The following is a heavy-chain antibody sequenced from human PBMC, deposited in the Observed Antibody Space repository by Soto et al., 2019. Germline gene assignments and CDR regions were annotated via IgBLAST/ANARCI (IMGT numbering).Heavy chain of an antibody. Sequence: SVKVSCKASGGTFSSYAISWVRQAPGQGLERMGGIIPIFGTANYAQKFQGRVTITADESTSTAYMELSSLRSEDTAVYYCAREVADAFDIWGQGTMVTVSS. J-gene: IGHJ3*02. D-gene: IGHD2-15*01. CDR3: AREVADAFDI. CDR1: GGTFSSYA. V-gene: IGHV1-69*13. CDR2: IIPIFGTA.